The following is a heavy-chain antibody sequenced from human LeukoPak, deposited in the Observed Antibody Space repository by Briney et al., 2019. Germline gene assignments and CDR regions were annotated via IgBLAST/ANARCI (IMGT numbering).Heavy chain of an antibody. V-gene: IGHV4-34*01. CDR3: ARLNCSGGSCYPDY. CDR1: GGSFSGFY. CDR2: INHSGST. Sequence: SETLSLTCAVYGGSFSGFYWSWIRQPPGKGLEWIGEINHSGSTNYNPSLKSRVTISVDTSKNQFSLKLSSVTAADTAVYYCARLNCSGGSCYPDYWGQGTLVTVSS. D-gene: IGHD2-15*01. J-gene: IGHJ4*02.